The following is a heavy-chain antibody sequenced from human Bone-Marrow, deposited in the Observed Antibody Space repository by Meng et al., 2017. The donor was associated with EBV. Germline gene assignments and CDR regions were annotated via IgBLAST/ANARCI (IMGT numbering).Heavy chain of an antibody. CDR1: GFTRSSYW. Sequence: RLARAGGGLVQPWGSLRISCAASGFTRSSYWMHWVRQAPGKGLVWVSTINNDGSSKNYADSVKGRFTISKDNAKNTLYLQMNSLRAEDTAVYYCATGTGYYPYNWFDPWGQGTLVTVSS. J-gene: IGHJ5*02. CDR3: ATGTGYYPYNWFDP. D-gene: IGHD3/OR15-3a*01. CDR2: INNDGSSK. V-gene: IGHV3-74*01.